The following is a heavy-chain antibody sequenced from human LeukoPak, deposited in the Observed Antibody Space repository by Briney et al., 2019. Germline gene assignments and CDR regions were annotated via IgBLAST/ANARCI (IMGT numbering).Heavy chain of an antibody. D-gene: IGHD6-19*01. J-gene: IGHJ5*02. V-gene: IGHV1-18*01. CDR2: ISAYNGNT. CDR1: GYTFTSYG. CDR3: ARDRNSSGWYYNWFDP. Sequence: GASVKVSCKASGYTFTSYGISWVRQAPGQGLEWMGWISAYNGNTNYAQKLQGRVTMTRDTSISTAYMELSRLRSDDTAVYYCARDRNSSGWYYNWFDPWGQGTLVTVSS.